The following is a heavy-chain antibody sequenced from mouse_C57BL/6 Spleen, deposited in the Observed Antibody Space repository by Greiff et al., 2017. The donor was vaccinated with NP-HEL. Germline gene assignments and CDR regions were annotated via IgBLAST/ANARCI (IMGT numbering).Heavy chain of an antibody. CDR1: GYTFTDYE. V-gene: IGHV1-15*01. Sequence: VQLQQSGAELVRPGASVTLSCKASGYTFTDYEMHWVKQTPVHGLAWIGAIDPETGGTAYNQKFKDKAILTADKSSSTAYMGLRSLTSEDTAVYYCTRWSGNYYDYFFDYWGQGTTLTVSS. CDR2: IDPETGGT. CDR3: TRWSGNYYDYFFDY. D-gene: IGHD2-4*01. J-gene: IGHJ2*01.